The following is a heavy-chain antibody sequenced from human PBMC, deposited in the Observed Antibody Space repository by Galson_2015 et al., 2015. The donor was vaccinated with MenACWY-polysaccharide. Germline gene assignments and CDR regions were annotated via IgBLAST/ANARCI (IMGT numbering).Heavy chain of an antibody. V-gene: IGHV1-3*04. CDR2: INISKGTT. J-gene: IGHJ4*02. Sequence: SVKVSCKASGYTFSRSVIHWVRQAPGHGPEWMGWINISKGTTKYSQKFQGRVSIARNPSATTVYMELNSLTSEDTAVYYCARDSGGWHFLHWGQGPLLPVPA. D-gene: IGHD2-15*01. CDR3: ARDSGGWHFLH. CDR1: GYTFSRSV.